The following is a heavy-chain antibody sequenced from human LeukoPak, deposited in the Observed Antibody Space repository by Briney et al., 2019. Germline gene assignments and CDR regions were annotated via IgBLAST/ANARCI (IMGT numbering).Heavy chain of an antibody. J-gene: IGHJ5*02. CDR2: ISRSGGST. D-gene: IGHD4-17*01. Sequence: GGSLRLSCAASGFTFSTNAMSWVRQAPGKGLEWVSGISRSGGSTYYADPVKGRFTISRDNSKNTLYLQMNSLRGEDTAVYYCAKTGSTVTALNWFDPWGQGTLVTVSS. CDR3: AKTGSTVTALNWFDP. V-gene: IGHV3-23*01. CDR1: GFTFSTNA.